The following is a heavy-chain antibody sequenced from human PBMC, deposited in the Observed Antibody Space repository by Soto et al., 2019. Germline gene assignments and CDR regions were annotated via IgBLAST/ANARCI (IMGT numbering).Heavy chain of an antibody. CDR2: FYYSGST. V-gene: IGHV4-39*01. D-gene: IGHD3-3*01. Sequence: QLQLQESGPGLVKPSETLSLTCTVSGGSISSSSYYWGWIRQPPGKGLEWIGSFYYSGSTYYNPSLKSRVTRSVDTSKNQFSLKLSSVTAADTAVYYCARVRFLEWLLLWFDPWGQGTLVTVSS. J-gene: IGHJ5*02. CDR3: ARVRFLEWLLLWFDP. CDR1: GGSISSSSYY.